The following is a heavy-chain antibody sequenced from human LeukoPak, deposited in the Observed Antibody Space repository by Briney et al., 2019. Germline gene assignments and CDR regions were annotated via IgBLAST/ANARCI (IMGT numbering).Heavy chain of an antibody. D-gene: IGHD5-24*01. CDR1: GYTSSSYA. V-gene: IGHV3-30*04. Sequence: GGSPRLSPAAPGYTSSSYAMHWVRQTPDKGLGWVADISYDGRNKYYADSVKGRFTISRDNSKNTLYLQMNSLRAEDTAVYYCARGRRDGYNSVYFDYWGQGTLVTVSS. CDR3: ARGRRDGYNSVYFDY. J-gene: IGHJ4*02. CDR2: ISYDGRNK.